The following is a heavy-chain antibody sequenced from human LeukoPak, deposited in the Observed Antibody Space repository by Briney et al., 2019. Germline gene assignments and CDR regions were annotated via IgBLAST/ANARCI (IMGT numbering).Heavy chain of an antibody. CDR2: IDGNSGIK. CDR3: ARTYDFGRGPPGDAFDN. J-gene: IGHJ3*02. D-gene: IGHD3-3*01. V-gene: IGHV3-48*01. CDR1: GFTFTMFG. Sequence: GGSLRLSCAASGFTFTMFGMNWVRQAPGKGLEWVSYIDGNSGIKYYADSVQGRFTISRDNAQDSVFLQMTSLRVDDTAVYYCARTYDFGRGPPGDAFDNWGQGTLVTVPS.